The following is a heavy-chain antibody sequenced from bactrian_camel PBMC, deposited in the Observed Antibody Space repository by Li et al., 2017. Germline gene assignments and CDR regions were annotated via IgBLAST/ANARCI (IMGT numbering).Heavy chain of an antibody. J-gene: IGHJ4*01. CDR2: ISTTDTT. D-gene: IGHD8*01. Sequence: HVQLVESGGGSVQAGGSLRLSCAAPGYRYDTYCMGWFRQRPGNEREWVSTISTTDTTSSAAAVKGRFSISRDNAKNTLYLQMNSLTTEDTAVYSCAACRYWTDGDCREFDFYGQGTQVTVS. V-gene: IGHV3S55*01. CDR1: GYRYDTYC.